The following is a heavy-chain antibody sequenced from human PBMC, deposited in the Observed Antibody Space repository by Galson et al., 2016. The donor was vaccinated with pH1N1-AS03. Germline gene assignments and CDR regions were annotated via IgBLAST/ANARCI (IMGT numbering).Heavy chain of an antibody. CDR2: IYYSGNT. D-gene: IGHD3-10*01. CDR1: GGSVTSGSDY. V-gene: IGHV4-61*01. J-gene: IGHJ5*02. Sequence: SETLSLTCTVSGGSVTSGSDYWSWIRQPPGKGLEWIGYIYYSGNTNYNPSVKSRVTISVDTSRNQVSLKLSSVTTADTAVYYCARVRGGFTTVNWLDPWGQGTLVTVSS. CDR3: ARVRGGFTTVNWLDP.